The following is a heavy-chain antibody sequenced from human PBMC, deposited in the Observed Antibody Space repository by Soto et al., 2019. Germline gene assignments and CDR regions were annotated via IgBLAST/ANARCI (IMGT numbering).Heavy chain of an antibody. CDR3: ARANNWDYRTPYYFDY. CDR1: GFSLNTSGVG. J-gene: IGHJ4*02. Sequence: QITLKESGPPLVNPTQTLTLTCTFSGFSLNTSGVGVGWVRQPPGKALEWLALIYGNDDQRYNLFLKNSLTITKDTSRDQVVLTMTHMDPVDTATYYCARANNWDYRTPYYFDYWGQGTLVTVS. CDR2: IYGNDDQ. V-gene: IGHV2-5*01. D-gene: IGHD1-7*01.